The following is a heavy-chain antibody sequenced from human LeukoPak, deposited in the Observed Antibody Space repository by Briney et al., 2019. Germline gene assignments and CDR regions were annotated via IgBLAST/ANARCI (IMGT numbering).Heavy chain of an antibody. CDR3: ARVWDYSSSWFSMGWFDP. J-gene: IGHJ5*02. CDR1: GYTFTSYD. Sequence: PWASVKVSCKASGYTFTSYDINWVRQATGQGLEWMGWMNPNSGNTGYAQKFQGRVTMTRNTSISTAYMELSSLRSEDTAVYYCARVWDYSSSWFSMGWFDPWGQGTLVTVSS. V-gene: IGHV1-8*01. CDR2: MNPNSGNT. D-gene: IGHD6-13*01.